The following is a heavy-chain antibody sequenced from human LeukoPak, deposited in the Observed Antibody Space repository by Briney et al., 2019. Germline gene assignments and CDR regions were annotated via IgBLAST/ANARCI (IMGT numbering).Heavy chain of an antibody. CDR3: AHKGRGSGSYNM. V-gene: IGHV2-5*01. CDR2: SYRNNDK. Sequence: SGPTLVNPTQTLTLTCTFSGFSLTTTGVGVARIRQPPGKALEWLAVSYRNNDKSYSPSLKSRLTITKDTSKNQVVLKMTNMEPVDTATYYCAHKGRGSGSYNMWGQGTLVTVSS. CDR1: GFSLTTTGVG. D-gene: IGHD3-10*01. J-gene: IGHJ4*02.